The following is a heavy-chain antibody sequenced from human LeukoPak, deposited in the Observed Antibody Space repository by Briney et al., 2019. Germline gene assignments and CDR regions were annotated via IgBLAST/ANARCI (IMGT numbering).Heavy chain of an antibody. CDR3: ARVLSSGYYYSPYYYYYMDV. CDR1: GGSISSSSYY. D-gene: IGHD3-22*01. J-gene: IGHJ6*03. CDR2: IYYSGST. Sequence: SETLSLTCTVSGGSISSSSYYWGWIRQPPGKGLEWIGSIYYSGSTYYNPSLKSRVTISVDTSKNQFSLKLSSVTAADTAVYYCARVLSSGYYYSPYYYYYMDVWGKGTTVTVPS. V-gene: IGHV4-39*07.